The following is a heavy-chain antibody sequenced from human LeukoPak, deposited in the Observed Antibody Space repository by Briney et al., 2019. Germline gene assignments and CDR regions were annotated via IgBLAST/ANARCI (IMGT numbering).Heavy chain of an antibody. CDR1: GGSISGQY. CDR2: VSYSGST. V-gene: IGHV4-59*11. CDR3: ARGGASSRYFDY. Sequence: SETLSLTCTVSGGSISGQYWSWIRQPPGKGLEWIGFVSYSGSTNYNPSLNGRVTISLDTSKNQFSLRLNSVIAADTAVYYCARGGASSRYFDYWGQGTLVTVSS. J-gene: IGHJ4*02. D-gene: IGHD1-26*01.